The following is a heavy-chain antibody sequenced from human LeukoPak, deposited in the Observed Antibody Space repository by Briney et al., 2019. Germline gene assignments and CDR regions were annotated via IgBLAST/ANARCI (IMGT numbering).Heavy chain of an antibody. V-gene: IGHV4-4*07. Sequence: SETLSLTCTVSGGSFSIYYWSWIRQPAGKVLEWIGRIYTSGSTNYNPSLKSRVTMSVDTSKNQFSLNLNSVTAADTAVYYCARGPTTVTRAFDYWGQGTLVTVSS. CDR3: ARGPTTVTRAFDY. CDR2: IYTSGST. D-gene: IGHD4-17*01. CDR1: GGSFSIYY. J-gene: IGHJ4*02.